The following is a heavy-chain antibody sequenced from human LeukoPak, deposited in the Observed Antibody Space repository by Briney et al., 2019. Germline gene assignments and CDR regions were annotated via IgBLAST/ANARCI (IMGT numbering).Heavy chain of an antibody. D-gene: IGHD3-3*01. CDR2: IIPIFGTA. J-gene: IGHJ6*02. V-gene: IGHV1-69*13. Sequence: GASVKVSCKASGGTFSSYAISWVRQAPGQGLEWMGGIIPIFGTANYAQKFQGRVTITADESTSTAYMELSSLRSEDTAVYYCARGTTSRYDFWSGTTPGYYYGMDVWGQGTTVTVSS. CDR1: GGTFSSYA. CDR3: ARGTTSRYDFWSGTTPGYYYGMDV.